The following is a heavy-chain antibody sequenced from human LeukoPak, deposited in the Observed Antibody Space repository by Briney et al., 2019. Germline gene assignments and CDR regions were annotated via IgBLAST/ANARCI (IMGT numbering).Heavy chain of an antibody. CDR1: GGTCSSYA. CDR3: ARSRSRYSNYFGIDY. CDR2: IIPIFGTA. Sequence: VPSVKLTCKAYGGTCSSYAISWVRQARGHGLEWMGGIIPIFGTANYAQKFQGRVTITTDESTSTAYMELSSLRSEDTAVYYCARSRSRYSNYFGIDYWGQGTLVTVSS. D-gene: IGHD4-11*01. J-gene: IGHJ4*02. V-gene: IGHV1-69*05.